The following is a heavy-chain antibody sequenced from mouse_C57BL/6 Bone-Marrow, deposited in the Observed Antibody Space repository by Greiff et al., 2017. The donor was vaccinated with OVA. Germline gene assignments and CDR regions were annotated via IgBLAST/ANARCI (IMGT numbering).Heavy chain of an antibody. CDR3: ARDPYYYGSSYVPFYWYFDV. Sequence: VQLQQPGAELVRPGTSVKLSCKASGYTFTSYWMHWVKQRPGQGLEWIGVIDPSDSYTNYNQKFKGKATLTVDPSSSTAYMQLSSLTSEDSAVYYCARDPYYYGSSYVPFYWYFDVWGTGTTVTVSS. CDR2: IDPSDSYT. CDR1: GYTFTSYW. J-gene: IGHJ1*03. V-gene: IGHV1-59*01. D-gene: IGHD1-1*01.